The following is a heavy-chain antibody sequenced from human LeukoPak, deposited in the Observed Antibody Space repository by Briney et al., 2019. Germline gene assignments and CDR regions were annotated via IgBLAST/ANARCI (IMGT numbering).Heavy chain of an antibody. CDR2: IRYDGSNK. CDR3: AKGGEVGWGPFDY. V-gene: IGHV3-30*02. J-gene: IGHJ4*02. CDR1: GFTFSSYG. D-gene: IGHD6-19*01. Sequence: GGSLRLSCAASGFTFSSYGMHWVRQAPGKGLEWVAFIRYDGSNKYYADSVKGRFTISRDNSKNTLYLQMNSLRAEDTAVYYCAKGGEVGWGPFDYWGQGTLVTVSS.